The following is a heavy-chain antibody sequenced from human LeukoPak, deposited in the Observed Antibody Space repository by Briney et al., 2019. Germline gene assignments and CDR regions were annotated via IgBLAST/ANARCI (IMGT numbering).Heavy chain of an antibody. D-gene: IGHD3-10*01. CDR1: GGSISSYY. CDR3: ARGNHYYGSGSYYDHFDY. J-gene: IGHJ4*02. Sequence: SETLSLTCTVSGGSISSYYWSWIRQPPGKGLEWIGYIYYSGSTNYNPSLKSRVTISVDTSKNQFSLKLSSVTAADTAVYYCARGNHYYGSGSYYDHFDYWGQGTQVTVSS. CDR2: IYYSGST. V-gene: IGHV4-59*01.